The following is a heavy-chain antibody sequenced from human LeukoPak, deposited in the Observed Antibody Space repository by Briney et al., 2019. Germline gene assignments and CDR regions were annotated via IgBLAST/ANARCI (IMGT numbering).Heavy chain of an antibody. D-gene: IGHD2-21*02. Sequence: SETLSLTCTVSGGSISSGDYYWSWIRQPPGKGLEWIGYIYYSGSTYYNPSLNSRVTISVDTSKNQFSLKLSSVTAADTAVYYCARVYCGGDGYFVPPYYFDYWGQGTLVTVSS. CDR2: IYYSGST. CDR1: GGSISSGDYY. J-gene: IGHJ4*02. V-gene: IGHV4-30-4*01. CDR3: ARVYCGGDGYFVPPYYFDY.